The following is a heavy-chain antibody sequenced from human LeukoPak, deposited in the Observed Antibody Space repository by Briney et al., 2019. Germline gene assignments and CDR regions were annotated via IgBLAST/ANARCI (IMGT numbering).Heavy chain of an antibody. Sequence: PSQTLSLTCTVSGGSISSGGYYWSWIRQHPGKGLEWIGYIYYSGSTYYSPSLKSRVTISVDTSKNQFSLKLSSVTAADTAVYYCAREVGYGSGSYQRYFDYWGQGTLVTVSS. V-gene: IGHV4-31*03. CDR1: GGSISSGGYY. CDR2: IYYSGST. J-gene: IGHJ4*02. D-gene: IGHD3-10*01. CDR3: AREVGYGSGSYQRYFDY.